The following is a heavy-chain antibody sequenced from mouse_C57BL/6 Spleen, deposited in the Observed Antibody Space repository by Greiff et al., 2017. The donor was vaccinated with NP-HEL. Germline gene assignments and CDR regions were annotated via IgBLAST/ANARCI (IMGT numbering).Heavy chain of an antibody. J-gene: IGHJ3*01. Sequence: VKLMESGAELVRPGASVTLSCKASGYTFTDYEMHWVKQTPVHGLEWIGAIDPETGGTAYNQKFKGKAILTADKSSSTAYMELRSLTSEDSAVYYCTRDGNSFAYWGQGTLVTVSA. CDR3: TRDGNSFAY. CDR2: IDPETGGT. D-gene: IGHD2-1*01. CDR1: GYTFTDYE. V-gene: IGHV1-15*01.